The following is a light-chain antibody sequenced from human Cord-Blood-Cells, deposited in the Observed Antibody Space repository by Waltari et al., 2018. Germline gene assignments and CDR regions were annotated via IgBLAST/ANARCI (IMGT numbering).Light chain of an antibody. J-gene: IGKJ4*01. CDR3: QQYYSTPPS. V-gene: IGKV4-1*01. CDR1: LRVLYSSNNKNY. CDR2: WAS. Sequence: IVMTQTPDSLAVHLGERATINRNSSLRVLYSSNNKNYLAWYQQKPAQPPKLLIYWASTRGSGVPDRFSGSGSGTDFTPTSSSLQAEDVAVYYCQQYYSTPPSFGGGTKVEIK.